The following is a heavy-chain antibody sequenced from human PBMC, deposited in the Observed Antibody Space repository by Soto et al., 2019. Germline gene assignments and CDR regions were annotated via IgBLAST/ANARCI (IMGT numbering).Heavy chain of an antibody. CDR2: INPNSGGT. CDR1: GYTFTGYY. V-gene: IGHV1-2*02. CDR3: ASCMAAADWNSYDYDGMDV. D-gene: IGHD6-13*01. Sequence: ASVKVSCKASGYTFTGYYMHWVRQAPGQGLEWMGWINPNSGGTNYAQKFQGRVTMTRDTSISPAYMELSRLRSDDTAVYYCASCMAAADWNSYDYDGMDVWGQGTTVTVSS. J-gene: IGHJ6*02.